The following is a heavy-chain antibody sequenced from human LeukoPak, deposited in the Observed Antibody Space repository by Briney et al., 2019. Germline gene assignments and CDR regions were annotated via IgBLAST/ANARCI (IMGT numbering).Heavy chain of an antibody. V-gene: IGHV3-20*04. D-gene: IGHD2-21*02. Sequence: GGSLRLSCAASGFTFDDYGMSWVRQAPGKGLEWVSGINWNGGSTGYADSVKGRFTISRDNAKNTLYLQMNSLRAEDTALYYCARARASDHFDYWGQGTLVTVSS. CDR3: ARARASDHFDY. J-gene: IGHJ4*02. CDR2: INWNGGST. CDR1: GFTFDDYG.